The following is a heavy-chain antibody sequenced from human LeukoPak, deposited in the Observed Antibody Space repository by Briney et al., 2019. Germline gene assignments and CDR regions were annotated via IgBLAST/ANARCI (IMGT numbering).Heavy chain of an antibody. D-gene: IGHD3-3*01. CDR3: ARAGGGYDFWSGYRRQNWFDP. Sequence: SETLSLTCTVSGGSISSYYWSWIRQPAGKGLEWIGRIYTSGSTNYNPSLTSRVTISVDTSKNQFSLKLSSVTAADTAVYYCARAGGGYDFWSGYRRQNWFDPWGEGTLVTVSS. CDR2: IYTSGST. V-gene: IGHV4-4*07. CDR1: GGSISSYY. J-gene: IGHJ5*02.